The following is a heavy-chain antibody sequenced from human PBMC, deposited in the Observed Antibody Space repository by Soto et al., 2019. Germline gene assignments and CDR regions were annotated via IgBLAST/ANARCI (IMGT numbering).Heavy chain of an antibody. D-gene: IGHD3-3*01. CDR1: GGSVSGGSYQ. J-gene: IGHJ4*01. Sequence: QVQLQESGPGLVKPSETLSLTCTVSGGSVSGGSYQWRWLRQSPEKRLEWIGHIYYTGSTKYNPSLKSRVTISIDPSKTPFSLKLNSVTAAATAVYYCARLILYDFWSGSSVGDYWGQGSLVIVSS. CDR3: ARLILYDFWSGSSVGDY. CDR2: IYYTGST. V-gene: IGHV4-61*01.